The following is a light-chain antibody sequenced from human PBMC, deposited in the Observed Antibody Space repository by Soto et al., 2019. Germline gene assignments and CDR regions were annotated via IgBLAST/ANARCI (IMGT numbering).Light chain of an antibody. CDR2: GAS. J-gene: IGKJ1*01. CDR3: QQYDSSTWT. V-gene: IGKV3-20*01. CDR1: QSVSSSF. Sequence: EIVLTQSPGTLSLSPGERATLSCRASQSVSSSFLAWYQQKPGQAPRLLIYGASTTATGIPDRFSGSGSGTDFPLTIGRLEPEDFAVYYCQQYDSSTWTFGQGTKVEIK.